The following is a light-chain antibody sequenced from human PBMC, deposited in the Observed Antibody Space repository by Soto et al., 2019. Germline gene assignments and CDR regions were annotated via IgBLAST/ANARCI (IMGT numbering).Light chain of an antibody. CDR2: GAS. Sequence: EIVLTQSPGTLSLSPGERATLSCRASQSVNSDYLAWYQQKPGQGPRVLMYGASSRATGIPDRFSGRGSGTDFTLAISRLEPEDFAVYYCQQYDTSTRTFGQGTKVEIK. V-gene: IGKV3-20*01. CDR3: QQYDTSTRT. CDR1: QSVNSDY. J-gene: IGKJ1*01.